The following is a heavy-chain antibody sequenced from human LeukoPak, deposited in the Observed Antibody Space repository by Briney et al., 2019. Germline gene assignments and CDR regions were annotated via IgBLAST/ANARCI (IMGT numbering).Heavy chain of an antibody. V-gene: IGHV3-30*18. J-gene: IGHJ4*02. D-gene: IGHD4-23*01. CDR1: GFTFSSYG. Sequence: GGSLRLSCAASGFTFSSYGMHWVRQAPGKGLEWAALISHDGSNKYSADSVKGRFIISRDSSKNTLYLQMNSLRAEDTAVYYCAKDLAEDYGGNPDYWGQGTLVTVSS. CDR3: AKDLAEDYGGNPDY. CDR2: ISHDGSNK.